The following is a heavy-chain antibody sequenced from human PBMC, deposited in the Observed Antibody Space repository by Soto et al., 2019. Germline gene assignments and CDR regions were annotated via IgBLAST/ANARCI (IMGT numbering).Heavy chain of an antibody. Sequence: ASVKVSCKASGYTFTNYGISWVRQAPGQGLEWMGWISAYSGGTNYAQKFQGRVTMTRDTSISTAYMELSRLRSDDTAVYYCARDNYDFWSGSLYNWFDPWGQGTLVTVSS. V-gene: IGHV1-2*02. CDR2: ISAYSGGT. D-gene: IGHD3-3*01. CDR1: GYTFTNYG. CDR3: ARDNYDFWSGSLYNWFDP. J-gene: IGHJ5*02.